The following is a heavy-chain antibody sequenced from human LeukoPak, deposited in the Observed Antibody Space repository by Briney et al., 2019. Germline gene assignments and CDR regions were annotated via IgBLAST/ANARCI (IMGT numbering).Heavy chain of an antibody. J-gene: IGHJ4*02. D-gene: IGHD4-23*01. V-gene: IGHV3-53*01. Sequence: GGSLRLSCAASGFTVSSNYMTWVRQAPGKGLKWVSVIYSGGSTYYADSVKGRFTISRDNFKNTLYLQMNSLRAEDTAVYYCARGNQYYFDYWGQGTLVTVSP. CDR3: ARGNQYYFDY. CDR1: GFTVSSNY. CDR2: IYSGGST.